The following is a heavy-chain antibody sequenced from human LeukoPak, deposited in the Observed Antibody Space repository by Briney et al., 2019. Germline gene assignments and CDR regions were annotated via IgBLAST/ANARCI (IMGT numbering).Heavy chain of an antibody. CDR2: ISGGGDTT. CDR1: KFTFSTSA. Sequence: GGSLRLSCAASKFTFSTSAMTWVRQAPGKGLEWVSSISGGGDTTYYADSVKGRFTVSRDHSKNTLYLQMNSLRAEDTAIYYCALGTVGLDPWGQGTLVTVPS. D-gene: IGHD1-14*01. CDR3: ALGTVGLDP. J-gene: IGHJ5*02. V-gene: IGHV3-23*01.